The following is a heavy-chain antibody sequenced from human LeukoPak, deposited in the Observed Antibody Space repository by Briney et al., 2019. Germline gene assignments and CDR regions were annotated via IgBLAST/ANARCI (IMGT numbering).Heavy chain of an antibody. J-gene: IGHJ4*02. CDR3: ARGPYYDSSGYYYHFDY. D-gene: IGHD3-22*01. Sequence: SETLSLTCAVYGGSFSGYYWSWIRQPPGKGLEWIGEINHSGSTNYNPSLKSRVTISEDTSKNQFSLKLSSVTAADTAVYYCARGPYYDSSGYYYHFDYWGQGTLVTVSS. CDR1: GGSFSGYY. CDR2: INHSGST. V-gene: IGHV4-34*01.